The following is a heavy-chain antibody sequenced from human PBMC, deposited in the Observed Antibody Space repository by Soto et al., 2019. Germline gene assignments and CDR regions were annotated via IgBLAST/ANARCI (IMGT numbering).Heavy chain of an antibody. CDR2: IYYSGST. CDR1: GGSISSGGYY. V-gene: IGHV4-31*03. Sequence: SETLSLTCTVSGGSISSGGYYWSWIRQHPGKGLEWIGYIYYSGSTYYNPSLKSRVTISVDTSKNQFSLKLSSVTAADTAVYYCAWSAAAVVPYYFDYWGQGTLVTVSS. D-gene: IGHD2-15*01. J-gene: IGHJ4*02. CDR3: AWSAAAVVPYYFDY.